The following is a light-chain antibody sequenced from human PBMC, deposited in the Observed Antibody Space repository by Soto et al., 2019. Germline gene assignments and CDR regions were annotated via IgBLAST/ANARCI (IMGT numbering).Light chain of an antibody. Sequence: QSALTQPPSASGSPGQSVTISCTGTSSDVGGYNYVSWYQQHPGRAPKLMIYEVSKRPSGVPDRFSGSKSGNTASLTVSGLQPEDEADSYCSSYAGSSNLGVFGGGTKLTVL. V-gene: IGLV2-8*01. J-gene: IGLJ2*01. CDR1: SSDVGGYNY. CDR3: SSYAGSSNLGV. CDR2: EVS.